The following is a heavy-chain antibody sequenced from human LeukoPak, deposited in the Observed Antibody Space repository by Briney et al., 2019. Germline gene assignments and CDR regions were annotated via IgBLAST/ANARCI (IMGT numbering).Heavy chain of an antibody. Sequence: GWSVRLSCAASGFTFSSYDMHWVRQATGKGVEWVSAIGTAGDTYYPGSVKGRFTISRENAKNSLYLQMNSLRAGDTAVYYCARDRRYCSSTSCYTGPYYYYGMDVWGQGTTVTVSS. D-gene: IGHD2-2*02. CDR2: IGTAGDT. V-gene: IGHV3-13*01. J-gene: IGHJ6*02. CDR3: ARDRRYCSSTSCYTGPYYYYGMDV. CDR1: GFTFSSYD.